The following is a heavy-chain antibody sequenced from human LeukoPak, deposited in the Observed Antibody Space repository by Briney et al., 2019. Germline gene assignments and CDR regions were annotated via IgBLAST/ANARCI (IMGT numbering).Heavy chain of an antibody. CDR1: GGSISSYY. V-gene: IGHV4-59*01. J-gene: IGHJ6*03. Sequence: SETLSLTRTVSGGSISSYYWSWIRQPPGKGLEWIGYIYYSGSTNYNPSLKSRVTISVDTSKNQFSLKLSSVTAADTAVYYCARDLQVRGVIRGYYMDVWGKGTTVTVSS. CDR2: IYYSGST. D-gene: IGHD3-10*01. CDR3: ARDLQVRGVIRGYYMDV.